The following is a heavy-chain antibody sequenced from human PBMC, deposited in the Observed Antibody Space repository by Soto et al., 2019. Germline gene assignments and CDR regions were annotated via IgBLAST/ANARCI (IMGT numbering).Heavy chain of an antibody. D-gene: IGHD5-18*01. V-gene: IGHV4-59*01. J-gene: IGHJ4*02. CDR1: GGSISNYY. Sequence: PSETLSLTCTVSGGSISNYYWNWIRQSPGKGLGWIGYIYSSGSTHYNPSLQNRVTISIDTSKNQVSLKVNSVTAADTAVYYCARDHPHSYGVYYFDYWGQGTPVT. CDR2: IYSSGST. CDR3: ARDHPHSYGVYYFDY.